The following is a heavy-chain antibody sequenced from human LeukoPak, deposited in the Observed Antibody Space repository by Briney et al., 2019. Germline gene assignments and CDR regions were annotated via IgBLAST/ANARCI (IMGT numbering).Heavy chain of an antibody. CDR2: ISGSRTYT. CDR1: GFTFSDYY. D-gene: IGHD2-8*02. V-gene: IGHV3-11*05. CDR3: ARDRLVAIPSFQPTDV. J-gene: IGHJ6*02. Sequence: GSLRLSCAASGFTFSDYYMSWIRLAPWRGLELVSYISGSRTYTNYADSVKSRLSISRDNAKNSVYLQMNSLRAEDTAIYYCARDRLVAIPSFQPTDVWGQGTTVTVSS.